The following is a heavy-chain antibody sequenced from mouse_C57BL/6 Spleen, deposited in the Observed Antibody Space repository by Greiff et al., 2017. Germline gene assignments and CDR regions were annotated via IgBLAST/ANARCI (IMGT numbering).Heavy chain of an antibody. CDR1: GYTFTSYW. CDR3: ARWGVAKDYFDY. D-gene: IGHD1-1*01. Sequence: QVQLKQPGAELVKPGASVKMSCKASGYTFTSYWITWVKQRPGQGLEWIGDIYPGSGSTNYNEKFKSKATLTVDTSSSTAYMQLSSLTSEDSAVYYCARWGVAKDYFDYWGQGTTLTVSS. CDR2: IYPGSGST. J-gene: IGHJ2*01. V-gene: IGHV1-55*01.